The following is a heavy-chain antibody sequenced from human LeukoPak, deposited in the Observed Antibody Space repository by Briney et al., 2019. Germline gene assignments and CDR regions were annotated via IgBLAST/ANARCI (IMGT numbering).Heavy chain of an antibody. CDR3: AREQGQVPGPLVVAGTYYFDY. D-gene: IGHD2-15*01. CDR2: INPSGRST. V-gene: IGHV1-46*01. J-gene: IGHJ4*02. Sequence: ASVKVSCKASGYTFTSNHIHWERQAPGQGLEWMGIINPSGRSTNYAHKFQGRVTMTSDTSTSTVYMELSSLRSEDTAVYYCAREQGQVPGPLVVAGTYYFDYWGQGTLVTVSS. CDR1: GYTFTSNH.